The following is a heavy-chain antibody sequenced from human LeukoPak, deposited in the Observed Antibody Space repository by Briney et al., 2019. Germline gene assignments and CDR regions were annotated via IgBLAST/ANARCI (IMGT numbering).Heavy chain of an antibody. Sequence: ASVKVSCKASGYTFTSYGFSWVRQAPGLGLEWMGWISAYNGYTNYAQNLQGRVTVTTDTSTSTAYMELRSLRSDDTAVYYCARDPGDYSHGSGTLKPRTFIDYWGQGSLVTVSS. CDR2: ISAYNGYT. V-gene: IGHV1-18*01. D-gene: IGHD3-10*01. CDR3: ARDPGDYSHGSGTLKPRTFIDY. J-gene: IGHJ4*02. CDR1: GYTFTSYG.